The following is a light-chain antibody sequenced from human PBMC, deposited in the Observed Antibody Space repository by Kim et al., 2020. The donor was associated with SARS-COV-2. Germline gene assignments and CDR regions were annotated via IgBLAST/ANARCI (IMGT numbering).Light chain of an antibody. CDR3: QKYDGAPWT. J-gene: IGKJ1*01. CDR1: QDISHY. CDR2: DAS. V-gene: IGKV1-27*01. Sequence: ASVGDIVTLTCRASQDISHYLAWYQQKPGKVPKLLISDASTLRSGVPSRFSGSGSGTDFTLTTNSLQPEDVATYYCQKYDGAPWTFGQGTKVDIK.